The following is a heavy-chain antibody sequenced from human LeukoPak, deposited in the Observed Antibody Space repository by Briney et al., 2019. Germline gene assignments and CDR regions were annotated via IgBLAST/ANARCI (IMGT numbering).Heavy chain of an antibody. Sequence: PSETLSLTCAVYGGSFSGYYWSWIRQPPGKGLEWIGEINHSGSTNYNPSLKSRVTISVDTSKNHFSLKLSSVTAADTAVYYCARDPIRDRADYWGQGTLVTVSS. V-gene: IGHV4-34*01. CDR2: INHSGST. J-gene: IGHJ4*02. D-gene: IGHD3-9*01. CDR1: GGSFSGYY. CDR3: ARDPIRDRADY.